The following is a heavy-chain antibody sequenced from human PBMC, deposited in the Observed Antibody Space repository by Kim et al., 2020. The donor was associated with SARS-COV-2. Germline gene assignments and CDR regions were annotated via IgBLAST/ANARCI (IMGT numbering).Heavy chain of an antibody. D-gene: IGHD3-9*01. CDR2: ISSSSSYI. CDR1: GFTFSSYS. CDR3: ARDRLRYFYWLSH. V-gene: IGHV3-21*01. Sequence: GGSLRLSCAASGFTFSSYSMNWVRQAPGKGLEWVSSISSSSSYIYYADSVKGRFTISRDNAKNSLYLQMNSLRAEDTAVYYCARDRLRYFYWLSHWGQGTLVTVNS. J-gene: IGHJ5*02.